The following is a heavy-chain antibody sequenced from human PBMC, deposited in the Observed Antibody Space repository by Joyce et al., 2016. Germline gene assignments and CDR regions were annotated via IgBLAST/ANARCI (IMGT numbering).Heavy chain of an antibody. D-gene: IGHD2-8*02. V-gene: IGHV1-2*02. J-gene: IGHJ4*02. CDR3: ARGDLLD. CDR2: NNPKSGDK. CDR1: GYPFTDYS. Sequence: QVQVVQSGAAVKKPGASVKVSCRASGYPFTDYSIHWGRQAPGQGREWKERNNPKSGDKNCAQNFKGKVTMTRDTSINTADMELTSLRSDDTAVYYCARGDLLDWGQGTLVTVSS.